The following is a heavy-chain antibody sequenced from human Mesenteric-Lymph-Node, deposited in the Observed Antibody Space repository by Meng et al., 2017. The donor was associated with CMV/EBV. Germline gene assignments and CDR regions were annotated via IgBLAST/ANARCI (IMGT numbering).Heavy chain of an antibody. CDR1: GSTFSSYS. V-gene: IGHV3-21*01. Sequence: GESPKISCAASGSTFSSYSMNWVRQAPGKGLEWVSSISSSSSYIYYANSVKCRFTISRDNAKNTLYLQMKSLRAEDTAVYYCARETTMDVAVDYWGQGTLVTVSS. J-gene: IGHJ4*02. CDR3: ARETTMDVAVDY. CDR2: ISSSSSYI. D-gene: IGHD4-23*01.